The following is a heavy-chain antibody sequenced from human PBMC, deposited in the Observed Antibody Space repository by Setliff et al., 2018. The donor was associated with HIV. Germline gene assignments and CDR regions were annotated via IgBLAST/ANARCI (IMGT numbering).Heavy chain of an antibody. V-gene: IGHV1-2*02. CDR3: ATPISITSGSAFDY. J-gene: IGHJ4*02. CDR2: INPNIGGT. CDR1: GYTFTGYH. Sequence: GASVKVSCKASGYTFTGYHIHWVRQAPGQGLEWMGWINPNIGGTNSAQKFQGRVTMTRDTSISTAYMELSSLRSEDTAMYYCATPISITSGSAFDYWGQGTLVTVS. D-gene: IGHD2-2*01.